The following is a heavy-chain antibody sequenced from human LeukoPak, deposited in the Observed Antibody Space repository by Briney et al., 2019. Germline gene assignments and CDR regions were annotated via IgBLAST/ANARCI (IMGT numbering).Heavy chain of an antibody. CDR1: GFTFSSYW. J-gene: IGHJ4*02. CDR2: INSDGSST. D-gene: IGHD3-10*01. V-gene: IGHV3-74*01. Sequence: GGSLRLSCAASGFTFSSYWMHWVRQAPGKGLVWVSRINSDGSSTSYADSVKGRFTISRDNAKNTLYLQMNSLRAEDTAVYYCARGGYYYGSDYYFDYWGQGTLVTVSS. CDR3: ARGGYYYGSDYYFDY.